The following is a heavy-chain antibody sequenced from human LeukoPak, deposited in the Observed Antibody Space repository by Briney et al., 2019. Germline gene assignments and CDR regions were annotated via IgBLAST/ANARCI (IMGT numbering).Heavy chain of an antibody. D-gene: IGHD3-22*01. J-gene: IGHJ4*02. CDR3: ATGSGHYYDR. V-gene: IGHV3-30*02. Sequence: PGGSLRLSCAASGFTFSSYYMHWVRQAPGKCLEWAAVVHNDGNTKYFGDSVKGRFTISRDNSKNTLYLQMSSLTAEDTAVYYCATGSGHYYDRWGQGTLVTVSS. CDR1: GFTFSSYY. CDR2: VHNDGNTK.